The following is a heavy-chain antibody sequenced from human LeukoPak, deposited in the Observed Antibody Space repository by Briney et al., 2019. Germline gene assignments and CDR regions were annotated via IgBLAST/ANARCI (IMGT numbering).Heavy chain of an antibody. Sequence: PSETLSLTCTVSGGSVSSGSNYWSWIRQPPGKRLEWIGYIYYSGSTNYNPSLNSRVTISLDTSKNQFSLKLSSVTAADTAVYYCARHGGGRNTYDFWSGPYHGMDVWGQGTTVTVSS. D-gene: IGHD3-3*01. J-gene: IGHJ6*02. CDR1: GGSVSSGSNY. CDR3: ARHGGGRNTYDFWSGPYHGMDV. CDR2: IYYSGST. V-gene: IGHV4-61*01.